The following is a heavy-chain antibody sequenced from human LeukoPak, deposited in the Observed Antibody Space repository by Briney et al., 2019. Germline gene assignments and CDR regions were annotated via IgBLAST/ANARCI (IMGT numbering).Heavy chain of an antibody. CDR2: FDPEDGET. V-gene: IGHV1-24*01. CDR3: ATDGLGYGDYCSGY. Sequence: ASVKVSCKVSGYTLTELSMHWVRQAPGKGLEWMGGFDPEDGETIYAQKFQGRVTMTEDTSTDTAYMELSSLRSEDTAVYYCATDGLGYGDYCSGYWGQGTLVTVSS. CDR1: GYTLTELS. J-gene: IGHJ4*02. D-gene: IGHD4-17*01.